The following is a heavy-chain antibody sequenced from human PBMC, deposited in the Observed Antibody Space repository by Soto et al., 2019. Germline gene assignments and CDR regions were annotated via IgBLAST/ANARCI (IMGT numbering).Heavy chain of an antibody. J-gene: IGHJ4*02. CDR2: TYTGGNS. V-gene: IGHV3-53*01. D-gene: IGHD3-10*01. CDR1: GLRVSDKY. CDR3: AREGYAYGLDF. Sequence: GGSLSLSCAASGLRVSDKYMSWVRQAPGKGLEWVSLTYTGGNSYFADFVKGRFIVSRDISKDTLFLHMNSLAAEDTAVYYCAREGYAYGLDFWGQGSLVTVSS.